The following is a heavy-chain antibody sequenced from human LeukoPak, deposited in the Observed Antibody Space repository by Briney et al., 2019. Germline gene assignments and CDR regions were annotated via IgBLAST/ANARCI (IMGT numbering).Heavy chain of an antibody. CDR1: GFTFSNYW. J-gene: IGHJ4*02. V-gene: IGHV3-7*03. CDR2: IKQDASEI. Sequence: GGSLRLSCAASGFTFSNYWMSWVRQAPGKGLEWVANIKQDASEIYYVGSVKGRFTISRDNAKNSLYLQMNSLRAEDTAIYYCATYRQVLLPFESWGQGTLVTVSS. D-gene: IGHD2-8*02. CDR3: ATYRQVLLPFES.